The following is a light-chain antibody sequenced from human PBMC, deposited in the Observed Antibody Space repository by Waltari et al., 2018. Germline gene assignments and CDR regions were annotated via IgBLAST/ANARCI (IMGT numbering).Light chain of an antibody. CDR1: SSDVGTYNL. V-gene: IGLV2-23*02. J-gene: IGLJ3*02. CDR3: CSYAGDSIWV. CDR2: EVN. Sequence: QSALTQPASVSGSPRQSITISCTGSSSDVGTYNLVSWYQQYPGKAPKLMIYEVNKRPSVISNCFSGSKSGNTASLRISGLQAGDEADYYCCSYAGDSIWVFGGGTKLTVL.